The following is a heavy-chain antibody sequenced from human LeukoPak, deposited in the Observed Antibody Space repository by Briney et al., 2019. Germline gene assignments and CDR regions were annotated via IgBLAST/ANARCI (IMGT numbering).Heavy chain of an antibody. V-gene: IGHV1-8*01. D-gene: IGHD2-2*01. Sequence: ASVKVSCKASGYTFTSYDINWVRQATGQGLEWMGWMNPNSGNTGYAQKFQGRVTMTRNTSISTAYMELSSLRSEDTAVYYCARARGVVPAARGAFDIWGQGTMVTVSS. CDR2: MNPNSGNT. CDR1: GYTFTSYD. CDR3: ARARGVVPAARGAFDI. J-gene: IGHJ3*02.